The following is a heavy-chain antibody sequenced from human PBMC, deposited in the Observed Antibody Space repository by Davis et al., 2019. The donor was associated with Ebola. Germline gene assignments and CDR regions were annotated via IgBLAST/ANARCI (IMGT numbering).Heavy chain of an antibody. CDR1: GYTFTNYG. J-gene: IGHJ4*02. V-gene: IGHV1-18*04. Sequence: ASVKVSCKASGYTFTNYGITWVRQAPGQGLEWMGWINPHKGNTNYAQNVQGRVIMTSDTATTTAYMEVGSLRSDDTAVYYCARAQFPTTSDHWGQGTLVTVSS. CDR2: INPHKGNT. D-gene: IGHD1-1*01. CDR3: ARAQFPTTSDH.